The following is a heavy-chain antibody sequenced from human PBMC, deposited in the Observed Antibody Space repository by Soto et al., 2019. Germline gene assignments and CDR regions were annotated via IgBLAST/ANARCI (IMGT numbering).Heavy chain of an antibody. Sequence: ASVKVSCKASGYTFTSSGISWVRQAPGQGLEWMGWINTYNGNTNYAQNLQGRVTLTTDTSTSTAYMELTSLRSNDTAIYYCAMVDVYVTTSTQDVWGQGTTVTVYS. V-gene: IGHV1-18*01. CDR1: GYTFTSSG. J-gene: IGHJ6*02. CDR2: INTYNGNT. CDR3: AMVDVYVTTSTQDV. D-gene: IGHD3-16*01.